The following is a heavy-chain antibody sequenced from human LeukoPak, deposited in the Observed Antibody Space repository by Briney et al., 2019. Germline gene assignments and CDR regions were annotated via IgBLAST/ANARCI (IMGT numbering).Heavy chain of an antibody. Sequence: GGSLRLSCAASGFTFSNAWMSWVRQAPGKGLEWVGRIKSKTDGGTTDYAAPVKGRFTISRDDSKNTLYLQMNSLKTEDTAVYYRTTNPFYYDILTGYQDRDFDYWGQGTLVTVSS. D-gene: IGHD3-9*01. CDR1: GFTFSNAW. CDR2: IKSKTDGGTT. CDR3: TTNPFYYDILTGYQDRDFDY. V-gene: IGHV3-15*01. J-gene: IGHJ4*02.